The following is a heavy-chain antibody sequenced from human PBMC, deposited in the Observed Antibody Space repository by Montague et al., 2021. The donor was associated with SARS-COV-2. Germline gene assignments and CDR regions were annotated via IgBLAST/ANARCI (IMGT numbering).Heavy chain of an antibody. D-gene: IGHD4-17*01. CDR2: NYESGST. CDR3: ARGLLVGDYDPDGMDV. J-gene: IGHJ6*02. Sequence: SETLSLTCTVSGGSISSNSYYWGWMRQPPGKGLVWIVCNYESGSTYYNPSLKSRVTITVDTSRNQFSLKLSSVAAADTAVYYCARGLLVGDYDPDGMDVWGQGTTVTVSS. CDR1: GGSISSNSYY. V-gene: IGHV4-39*07.